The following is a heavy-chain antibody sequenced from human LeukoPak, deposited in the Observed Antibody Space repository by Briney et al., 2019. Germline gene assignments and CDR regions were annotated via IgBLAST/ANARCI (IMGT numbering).Heavy chain of an antibody. CDR1: GGSISSGGYY. CDR2: MSQSGST. D-gene: IGHD6-19*01. J-gene: IGHJ4*02. CDR3: ARDTALAGRGGYFES. V-gene: IGHV4-61*08. Sequence: PSETLSLTCTVSGGSISSGGYYWTWIRQPPGEGLEWIGYMSQSGSTYYNPSLKSRVTISIDMSKTRLYLQLTSVTAADTAVYFCARDTALAGRGGYFESWGQGTLVTVSS.